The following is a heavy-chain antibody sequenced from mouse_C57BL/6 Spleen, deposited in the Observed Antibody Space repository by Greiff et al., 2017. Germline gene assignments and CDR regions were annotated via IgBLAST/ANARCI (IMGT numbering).Heavy chain of an antibody. V-gene: IGHV2-2*01. D-gene: IGHD1-1*01. CDR3: ARSLITTVLDY. J-gene: IGHJ2*01. Sequence: QVQLKESGPGLVQPSQSLSITCTVSGFSLTSYGVHWVRQSPGKGLEWLGVIWSGGSTDSNAAFISRLSISKDNSKSQVFFKMNSLQADDTAIYYCARSLITTVLDYWGQGTTLTVSS. CDR2: IWSGGST. CDR1: GFSLTSYG.